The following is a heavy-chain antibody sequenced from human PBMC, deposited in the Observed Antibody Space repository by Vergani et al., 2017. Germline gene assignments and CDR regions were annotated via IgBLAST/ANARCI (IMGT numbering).Heavy chain of an antibody. J-gene: IGHJ6*03. CDR1: GGTFSSYA. CDR2: IIPIFGTA. Sequence: QVQLVQSGAEVKKPGSSVKVSCKASGGTFSSYAISWVRQAPGQGLEWMGGIIPIFGTANYAQKFQGRVTITADESTSTAYMELSSLRSEDTAVYYCARAVVVVPAAIHYDYYYMDVWGKGTTVTVSS. CDR3: ARAVVVVPAAIHYDYYYMDV. V-gene: IGHV1-69*01. D-gene: IGHD2-2*01.